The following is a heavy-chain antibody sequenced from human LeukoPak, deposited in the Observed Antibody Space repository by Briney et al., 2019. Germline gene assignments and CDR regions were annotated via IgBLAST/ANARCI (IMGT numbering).Heavy chain of an antibody. V-gene: IGHV1-2*02. CDR1: GYIFTGYY. CDR3: AREDRGQNDI. CDR2: INSNNGDT. J-gene: IGHJ3*02. Sequence: ASVKVSCKASGYIFTGYYLHWVRQAPGQGLEWVGGINSNNGDTHYAQNFQGRVTMTRDTSISTAYMELSRLGSDDTAVYYCAREDRGQNDIWGQGTMVTVSS.